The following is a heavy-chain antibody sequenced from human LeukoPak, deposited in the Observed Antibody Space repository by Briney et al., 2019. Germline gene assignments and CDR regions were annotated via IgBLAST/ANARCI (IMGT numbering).Heavy chain of an antibody. D-gene: IGHD6-13*01. J-gene: IGHJ6*03. CDR2: ISPSGGST. V-gene: IGHV1-46*01. CDR3: ARAYSPTSWGLAAADYYYMDV. Sequence: ASVKVSCKAFGYTFTSNYMHWVRQAPGQGPEWMGVISPSGGSTTYAQKFQGRVTLTRDMSTSTAYMELNRLTSDDTAVYYCARAYSPTSWGLAAADYYYMDVWGKGTTVTVSS. CDR1: GYTFTSNY.